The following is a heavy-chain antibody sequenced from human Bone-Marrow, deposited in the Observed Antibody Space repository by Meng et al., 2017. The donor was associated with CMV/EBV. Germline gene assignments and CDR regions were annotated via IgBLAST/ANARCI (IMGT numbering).Heavy chain of an antibody. CDR3: SGEGRSNTNCYVKGFEVFDV. CDR2: ISSSSSYI. V-gene: IGHV3-21*01. Sequence: GESLKISCAASGFTFSSYSMNWVRQAPGKGLEWVSSISSSSSYIYYADSVEGRFTISRDNAKNSPYLQMNSLRAEDTAVYHCSGEGRSNTNCYVKGFEVFDVWGQGTMVTVSS. D-gene: IGHD2-2*01. CDR1: GFTFSSYS. J-gene: IGHJ3*01.